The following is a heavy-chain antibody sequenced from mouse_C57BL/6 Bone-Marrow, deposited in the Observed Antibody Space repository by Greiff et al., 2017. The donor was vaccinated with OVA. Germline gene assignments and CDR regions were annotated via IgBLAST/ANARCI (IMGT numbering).Heavy chain of an antibody. CDR1: GFTFSDYG. CDR3: ARSLDSSGY. Sequence: DVMLVESGGGLVKPGGSLKLSCAASGFTFSDYGMHWVRQAPETGLEWVAYISSGSSTIYYADTVKGRFTISRDNAKNPLFLQMTSLRSEDTAMYYCARSLDSSGYWGQGTTLTVSS. V-gene: IGHV5-17*01. D-gene: IGHD3-2*02. CDR2: ISSGSSTI. J-gene: IGHJ2*01.